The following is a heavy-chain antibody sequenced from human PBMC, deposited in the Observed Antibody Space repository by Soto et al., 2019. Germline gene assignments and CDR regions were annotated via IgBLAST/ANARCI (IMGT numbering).Heavy chain of an antibody. CDR2: MNPNSGNT. CDR1: GYTFTSYD. Sequence: GASVKVSCKASGYTFTSYDINWVRQATGQGLEWMGWMNPNSGNTGYAQKFQGRVTMTRNTSISTAYMELSSLRSENTAVYYCARLRSGFHYTDVWGKGTTVTVSS. V-gene: IGHV1-8*01. D-gene: IGHD3-10*01. CDR3: ARLRSGFHYTDV. J-gene: IGHJ6*03.